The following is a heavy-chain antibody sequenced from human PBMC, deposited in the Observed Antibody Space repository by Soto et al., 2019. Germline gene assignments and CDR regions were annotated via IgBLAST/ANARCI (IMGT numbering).Heavy chain of an antibody. CDR1: GGSITSGGYY. CDR3: ARGFMVYYDFWSGYSNGFDP. CDR2: IYYSGTT. V-gene: IGHV4-31*03. D-gene: IGHD3-3*01. J-gene: IGHJ5*02. Sequence: SETLSLTCTVSGGSITSGGYYWSWIRQHPGKGLEWIGYIYYSGTTYYNPSLKSRVTISVDTSKNQFSLKLSSVPAADTAVYYCARGFMVYYDFWSGYSNGFDPWGQGTLVTVSS.